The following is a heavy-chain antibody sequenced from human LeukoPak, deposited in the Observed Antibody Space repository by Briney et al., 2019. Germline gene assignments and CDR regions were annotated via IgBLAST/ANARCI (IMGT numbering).Heavy chain of an antibody. D-gene: IGHD3-10*01. CDR1: GGSISSYY. Sequence: TSETLSLTCTVSGGSISSYYWSWIRQPPGKGLEWIGYIYYSGSTNYNPSPKSRVTISVDTSKNQFSLKLSSVTAADTAVYYCARGVTMVRGVYYFDYWGQGTLVTVSS. CDR3: ARGVTMVRGVYYFDY. CDR2: IYYSGST. V-gene: IGHV4-59*01. J-gene: IGHJ4*02.